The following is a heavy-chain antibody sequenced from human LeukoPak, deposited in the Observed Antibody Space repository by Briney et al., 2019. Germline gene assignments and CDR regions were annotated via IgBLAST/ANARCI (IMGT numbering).Heavy chain of an antibody. CDR1: GYTFSNND. D-gene: IGHD5-12*01. CDR2: INPDSGGT. CDR3: ARVIVATPDAFDI. V-gene: IGHV1-2*02. J-gene: IGHJ3*02. Sequence: ASVKVSCKASGYTFSNNDINWVRQAPGQGLEWMGWINPDSGGTNYAQKFQGRVTMTRDTSISTAYMELSRLRSDDTAVYYCARVIVATPDAFDIWGQGTMVTVSS.